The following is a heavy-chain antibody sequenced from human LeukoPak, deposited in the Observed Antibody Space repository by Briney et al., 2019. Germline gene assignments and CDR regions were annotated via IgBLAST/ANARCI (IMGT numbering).Heavy chain of an antibody. CDR2: INSDRSST. CDR3: ARGFGPGDY. D-gene: IGHD3-16*01. CDR1: GFTFSSYN. J-gene: IGHJ4*02. Sequence: GGSLRLSCVASGFTFSSYNMNWVRQAPGKGLVWVSRINSDRSSTSYADSVKGRFTISRDNAKNTLYLQMNGLRAEDTAVYYCARGFGPGDYWGQGTLVTVSS. V-gene: IGHV3-74*01.